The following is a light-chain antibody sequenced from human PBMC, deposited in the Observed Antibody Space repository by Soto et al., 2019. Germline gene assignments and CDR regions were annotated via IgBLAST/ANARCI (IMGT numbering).Light chain of an antibody. CDR1: QGISRL. CDR2: TAS. V-gene: IGKV1-12*01. Sequence: DIQMTQSPSSVSASVGDRVTITCRASQGISRLLAWYQQKPGKAPNLLSHTASSLQGGVPSRFSGSGSGTYFTLTISSLQPEDFATYYCQQANSFPLTFGGGTKVEIK. J-gene: IGKJ4*01. CDR3: QQANSFPLT.